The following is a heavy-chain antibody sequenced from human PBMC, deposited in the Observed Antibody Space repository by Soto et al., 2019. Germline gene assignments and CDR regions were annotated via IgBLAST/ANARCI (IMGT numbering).Heavy chain of an antibody. CDR3: ATYSMGVYYGMDV. CDR1: GYSISSGYY. D-gene: IGHD1-26*01. CDR2: IYHSGST. V-gene: IGHV4-38-2*01. J-gene: IGHJ6*02. Sequence: SETLSLTCAVSGYSISSGYYWGWIRQPPGKGLEWIGSIYHSGSTYYNPSLKSRVTISVDTSKNQFSLKLSSVTAADTAVYYCATYSMGVYYGMDVWGQGTTVTVSS.